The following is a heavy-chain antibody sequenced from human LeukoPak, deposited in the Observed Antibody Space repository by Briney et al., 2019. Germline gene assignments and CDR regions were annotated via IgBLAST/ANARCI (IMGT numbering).Heavy chain of an antibody. CDR1: GFTFSSYW. D-gene: IGHD2-8*01. Sequence: GGSLRLSCAASGFTFSSYWMSWVRQAPGKGLEWVANIKQDGSEKYYVDSVKGRFTISRDNAKNSLYLQMNSLRAEDTAVYYCARDLHLMRGDNWFDRWGQGTLGTVSS. J-gene: IGHJ5*02. CDR3: ARDLHLMRGDNWFDR. CDR2: IKQDGSEK. V-gene: IGHV3-7*01.